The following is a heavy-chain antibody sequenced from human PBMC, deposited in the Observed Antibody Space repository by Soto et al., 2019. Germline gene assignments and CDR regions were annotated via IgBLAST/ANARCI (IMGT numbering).Heavy chain of an antibody. CDR1: GVTFDDYN. J-gene: IGHJ5*02. CDR2: ISRDGTNT. CDR3: VKETYYYDVSSYYPLGS. V-gene: IGHV3-43*01. D-gene: IGHD3-22*01. Sequence: GGSLRLSCAASGVTFDDYNMHWVRQAPGKGLEWVSLISRDGTNTNYAESVKGRFTISRDNSKNSLYLQMNSLRTEDTALYYCVKETYYYDVSSYYPLGSWGQGTLVTVSS.